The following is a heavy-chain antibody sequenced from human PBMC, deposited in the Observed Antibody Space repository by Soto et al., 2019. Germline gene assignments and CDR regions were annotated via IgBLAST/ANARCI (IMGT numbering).Heavy chain of an antibody. D-gene: IGHD3-10*01. J-gene: IGHJ3*01. CDR3: ARDGHRGPSDAFDV. CDR2: ISTTGTSP. Sequence: GGSRRLCGTASGFSASNYEMNWSRQAPGKGLEWVSHISTTGTSPYYADSVRGRFTVSRDTANNSIYLQMNSLRAEDTALYYCARDGHRGPSDAFDVWGQGTMVTV. CDR1: GFSASNYE. V-gene: IGHV3-48*03.